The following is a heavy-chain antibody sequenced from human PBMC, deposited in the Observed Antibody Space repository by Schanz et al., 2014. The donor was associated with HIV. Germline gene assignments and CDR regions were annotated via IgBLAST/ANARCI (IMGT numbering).Heavy chain of an antibody. V-gene: IGHV3-7*01. Sequence: VQLVESGGGVVQSGGSLRLSCAASGFSFSNFWVTWVRQAPGKRREWEANIKQDESAKYYADSVKGRFTIARDNAKNSLYLQMNSLRAKDTAVYYCVLPSAKIVGGLGEHYFDHWGQGTLVTVSS. J-gene: IGHJ4*02. CDR3: VLPSAKIVGGLGEHYFDH. CDR2: IKQDESAK. D-gene: IGHD1-26*01. CDR1: GFSFSNFW.